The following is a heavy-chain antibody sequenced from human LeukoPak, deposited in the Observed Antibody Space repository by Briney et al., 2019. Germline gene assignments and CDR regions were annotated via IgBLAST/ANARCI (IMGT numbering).Heavy chain of an antibody. J-gene: IGHJ4*02. V-gene: IGHV3-13*01. CDR1: GFTFSSHD. CDR2: IGTAGDT. CDR3: ARGGPGYYLDY. Sequence: QTGGSLRLSCAASGFTFSSHDMHWVRQATGKGLEWVSTIGTAGDTYYPGSVKGRFTISRENAKNSLYLQMNTLKAGDTAVYYCARGGPGYYLDYWGQGTLVTVSP.